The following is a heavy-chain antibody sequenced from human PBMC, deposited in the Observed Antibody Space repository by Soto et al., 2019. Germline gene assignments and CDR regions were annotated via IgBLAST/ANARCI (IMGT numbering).Heavy chain of an antibody. J-gene: IGHJ5*02. V-gene: IGHV1-69*06. CDR1: GGTFSSYA. Sequence: SVKVSCKASGGTFSSYAISWVRQAPGQGLEWMGGIIPIFGTANYAQKFQGRVTITADKSTSTAYMELSSLRSEDTAVYYCARGGAAAGTIRGNNWFDPWGQGTPVTVSS. D-gene: IGHD6-13*01. CDR3: ARGGAAAGTIRGNNWFDP. CDR2: IIPIFGTA.